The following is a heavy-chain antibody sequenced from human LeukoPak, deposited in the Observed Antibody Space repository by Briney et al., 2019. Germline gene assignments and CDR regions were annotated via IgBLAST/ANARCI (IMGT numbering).Heavy chain of an antibody. CDR3: ARVSPKYDSFDY. V-gene: IGHV3-30*03. D-gene: IGHD3-3*01. J-gene: IGHJ4*02. Sequence: GGSLRLSCAASGFTFSSYSMNWVRQAPGKGLEWVAVISYDGSNKYYADSVKGRFTISRDNSKNTLYLQMNSLRAEDTAVYYCARVSPKYDSFDYWGQGTLVTVSS. CDR2: ISYDGSNK. CDR1: GFTFSSYS.